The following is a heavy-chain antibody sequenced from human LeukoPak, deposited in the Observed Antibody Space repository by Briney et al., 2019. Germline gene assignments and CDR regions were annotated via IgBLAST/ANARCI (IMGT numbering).Heavy chain of an antibody. CDR2: ISGSGGST. Sequence: PGGSLRLSCAAYGFTFISYAMSWVRQAPVKGLEWVSIISGSGGSTYYADSVKGRFTISRDNSKNTLYLQMNSLRAEDTAVYYCAVCHWHSSGCRNDYWGQGTLVTVSS. CDR3: AVCHWHSSGCRNDY. J-gene: IGHJ4*02. D-gene: IGHD6-19*01. V-gene: IGHV3-23*01. CDR1: GFTFISYA.